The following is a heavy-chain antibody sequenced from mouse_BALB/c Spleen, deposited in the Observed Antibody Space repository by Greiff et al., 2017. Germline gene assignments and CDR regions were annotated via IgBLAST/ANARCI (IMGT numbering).Heavy chain of an antibody. V-gene: IGHV3-8*02. J-gene: IGHJ4*01. CDR2: ISYSGST. CDR3: ARYYYGSSYSYYYAMDY. Sequence: EVMLVESGPSLVKPSQTLSLTCSVTGDSITSGYWNWIRKFPGNKLEYMGYISYSGSTYYNPSLKSRISITRDTSKNQYYLQLNSVTTEDTATYYCARYYYGSSYSYYYAMDYWGQGTSVTVSS. CDR1: GDSITSGY. D-gene: IGHD1-1*01.